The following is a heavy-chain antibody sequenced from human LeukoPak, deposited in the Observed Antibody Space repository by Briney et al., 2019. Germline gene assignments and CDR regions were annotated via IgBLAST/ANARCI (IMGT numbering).Heavy chain of an antibody. CDR3: ARDSIGGCDFWSGYYTPNDAFDI. CDR1: GFTFSSYS. Sequence: GGSLRLSCAASGFTFSSYSMNWVRQAPGKGLEWVSSISSSSSYIYYADSVKGRFTISRDNAKNSLYLQMNSLRAEDTAVYYCARDSIGGCDFWSGYYTPNDAFDIWGQGTMVTVSS. V-gene: IGHV3-21*01. J-gene: IGHJ3*02. D-gene: IGHD3-3*01. CDR2: ISSSSSYI.